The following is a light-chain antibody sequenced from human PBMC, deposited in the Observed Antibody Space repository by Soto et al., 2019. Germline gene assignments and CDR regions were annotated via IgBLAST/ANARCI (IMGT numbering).Light chain of an antibody. J-gene: IGKJ5*01. CDR2: GAS. CDR1: QSVRGN. V-gene: IGKV3-15*01. CDR3: QQYNNWPFIT. Sequence: ELVLTQSPGTLSLSPGERATLSCRASQSVRGNLAWYQQKPGQSPRLLIYGASSRATGIPARFSGSGSGTEFTLTISSLQSEDFAVYYCQQYNNWPFITFGQGTRLEIK.